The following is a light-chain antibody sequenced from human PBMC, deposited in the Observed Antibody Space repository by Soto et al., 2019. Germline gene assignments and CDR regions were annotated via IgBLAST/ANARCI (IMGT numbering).Light chain of an antibody. CDR1: SSDVGDYNY. Sequence: QSALTQPRSVSGSPGQSVTISCTGTSSDVGDYNYVSWYQQHPGKAPKLLIYAVNMRPSGVPDRFSGSKSGNTASLTISELQAEDEADYSCCSYAGSYTWVFGGGTKVTVL. J-gene: IGLJ3*02. CDR3: CSYAGSYTWV. CDR2: AVN. V-gene: IGLV2-11*01.